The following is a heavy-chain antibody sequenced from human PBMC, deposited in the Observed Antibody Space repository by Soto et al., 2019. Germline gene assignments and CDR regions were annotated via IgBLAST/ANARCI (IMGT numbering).Heavy chain of an antibody. V-gene: IGHV4-39*01. CDR3: ARAGTTMVRGVISGWFDP. D-gene: IGHD3-10*01. Sequence: SETLSLTCTVSGHSISSSTYYWGWLRQPPGKGLEWIGSIYYSGSTYYNPSLKSRVTISVDTSKNQFSLKLSSVTAADTAVYYCARAGTTMVRGVISGWFDPWGQGTLVTVSS. J-gene: IGHJ5*02. CDR2: IYYSGST. CDR1: GHSISSSTYY.